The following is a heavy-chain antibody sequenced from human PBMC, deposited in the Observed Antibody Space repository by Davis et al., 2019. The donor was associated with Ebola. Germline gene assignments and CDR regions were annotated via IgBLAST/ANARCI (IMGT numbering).Heavy chain of an antibody. V-gene: IGHV3-11*01. D-gene: IGHD6-13*01. CDR1: GFTFSDYY. Sequence: PGGSLRLSCAASGFTFSDYYMSWIRQAPGKGLEWVSYIGNSGTNKYYADSVKGRFTISRDNAKNSLYLQMNSLRAEDTAVYYCARVGLTVAAGIVDYWGQGTLVTVSS. CDR2: IGNSGTNK. J-gene: IGHJ4*02. CDR3: ARVGLTVAAGIVDY.